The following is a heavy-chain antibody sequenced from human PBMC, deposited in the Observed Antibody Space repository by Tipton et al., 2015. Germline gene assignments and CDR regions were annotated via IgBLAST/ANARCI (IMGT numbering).Heavy chain of an antibody. D-gene: IGHD5-12*01. CDR2: IYYTGNT. CDR1: GSSFSRGNYS. CDR3: ARVKLATMLYYFDY. J-gene: IGHJ4*02. V-gene: IGHV4-31*03. Sequence: TLSLTCTVSGSSFSRGNYSWIWIRQPLGKILERTGYIYYTGNTYCNPSLKSRVTISVDTSKSQFSLKLTSVTAADTAVYYCARVKLATMLYYFDYWGQGPLVTVSS.